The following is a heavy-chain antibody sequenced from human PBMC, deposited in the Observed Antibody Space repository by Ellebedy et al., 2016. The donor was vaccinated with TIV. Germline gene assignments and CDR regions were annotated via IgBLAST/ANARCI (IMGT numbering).Heavy chain of an antibody. Sequence: SGPTLVKPPQTLTLTCPFSGFLLSASGVGVGWIRQPPGKALEWLALIFWNDDKRYSPSLKSRLTITKDTSKNQVVFTMTSMDPVDTATYYCAHRIRGYGYDYSFDYWGQGTLVTVSS. CDR2: IFWNDDK. V-gene: IGHV2-5*01. J-gene: IGHJ4*02. CDR3: AHRIRGYGYDYSFDY. D-gene: IGHD5-18*01. CDR1: GFLLSASGVG.